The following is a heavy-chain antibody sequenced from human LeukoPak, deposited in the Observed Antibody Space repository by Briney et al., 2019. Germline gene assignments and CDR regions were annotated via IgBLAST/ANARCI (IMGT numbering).Heavy chain of an antibody. J-gene: IGHJ6*03. CDR1: GYTFINYY. Sequence: GASVKVSCKASGYTFINYYMHWVRQAPGQGLEWMGIVNPNDGSTSYAQKFQGRVTMTRETSTSTVYMELNSLRSEDTAVYYCARDKVAAAGYMDVWGKGTTVTVSS. D-gene: IGHD6-13*01. CDR3: ARDKVAAAGYMDV. V-gene: IGHV1-46*01. CDR2: VNPNDGST.